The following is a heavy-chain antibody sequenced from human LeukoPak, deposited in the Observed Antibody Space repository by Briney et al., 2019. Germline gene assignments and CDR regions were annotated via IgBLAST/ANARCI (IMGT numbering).Heavy chain of an antibody. Sequence: RASVTVSCTASGGTFSSYAISWVRQAPGQGLDWMGGSIPIFGTANYAQKFQGRVTITTDESTSTAYMELSSLRSEDTAVYYCARQGIVGATIGDYYYMDVWGKGTTVTVSS. D-gene: IGHD1-26*01. V-gene: IGHV1-69*05. CDR2: SIPIFGTA. CDR3: ARQGIVGATIGDYYYMDV. CDR1: GGTFSSYA. J-gene: IGHJ6*03.